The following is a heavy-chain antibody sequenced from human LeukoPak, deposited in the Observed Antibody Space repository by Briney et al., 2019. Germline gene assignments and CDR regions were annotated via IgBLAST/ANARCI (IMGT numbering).Heavy chain of an antibody. CDR2: ISGSGGST. CDR3: AKDLSAEGPPYGLDV. CDR1: QCTYSRHA. J-gene: IGHJ6*02. V-gene: IGHV3-23*01. Sequence: GGSLRLSCAPSQCTYSRHAMQVVRQAPGKGLEWVSGISGSGGSTYYADSVKGRFTISRDNSKNTLYLQMNSLRAEDTARYYCAKDLSAEGPPYGLDVWGQGTTVTVSS.